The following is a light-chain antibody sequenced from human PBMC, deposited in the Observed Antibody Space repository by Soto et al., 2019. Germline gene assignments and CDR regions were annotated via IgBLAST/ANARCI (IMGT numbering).Light chain of an antibody. V-gene: IGLV2-14*01. Sequence: QSALPQPASVSGSPGQSIAISCTGTSSDVGGYNYVSWYQQHPGTAPKLMLYEVSNRPSGFSSRFHGSMSGSAASLTTSVHSADDEGDYYCSSSTTTSTQVFGTGTKVTVL. CDR3: SSSTTTSTQV. J-gene: IGLJ1*01. CDR2: EVS. CDR1: SSDVGGYNY.